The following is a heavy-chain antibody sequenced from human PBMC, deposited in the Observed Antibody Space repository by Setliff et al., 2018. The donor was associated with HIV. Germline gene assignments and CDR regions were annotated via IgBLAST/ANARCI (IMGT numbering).Heavy chain of an antibody. J-gene: IGHJ4*02. V-gene: IGHV3-11*04. D-gene: IGHD3-22*01. CDR3: ARDAYDSSGYYYSLDY. Sequence: KTGGSLRLSCAISGFPFSDYYMSWIRQAPGKGLEWVSYISTSGSTVYYADSVKGRFTISRDNAKNSLYLQMNSLRAEDTAVYYCARDAYDSSGYYYSLDYWGQGTLVTVSS. CDR2: ISTSGSTV. CDR1: GFPFSDYY.